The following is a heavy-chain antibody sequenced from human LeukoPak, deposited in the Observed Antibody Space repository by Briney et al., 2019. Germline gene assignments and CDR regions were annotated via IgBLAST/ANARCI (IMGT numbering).Heavy chain of an antibody. D-gene: IGHD4-17*01. CDR2: ISYDGSNK. CDR3: ARAAIEYGDYVPDY. V-gene: IGHV3-30-3*01. J-gene: IGHJ4*02. CDR1: GFTFSSYA. Sequence: GGSLRLSCAASGFTFSSYAMHWVRQAPGKGLEWVAVISYDGSNKYYADSVKGRFTISRDNSKNTLYLQMNSLRAEDTAVYYCARAAIEYGDYVPDYWGQGTLVTVSS.